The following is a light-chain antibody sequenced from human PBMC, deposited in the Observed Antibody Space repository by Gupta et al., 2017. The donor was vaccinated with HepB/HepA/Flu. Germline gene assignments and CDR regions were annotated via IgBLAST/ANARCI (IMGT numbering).Light chain of an antibody. CDR2: GAS. CDR3: QQYGGSAFT. V-gene: IGKV3-20*01. J-gene: IGKJ4*01. Sequence: EIVLTQSPGTLSLSPGERATLSCRASQSVSFYLAWYQQIPGQAPRLLIYGASSRATGIPDRFSGSGSGTDFTLTISRLEPEDFAVYYCQQYGGSAFTFGGGTKVEIK. CDR1: QSVSFY.